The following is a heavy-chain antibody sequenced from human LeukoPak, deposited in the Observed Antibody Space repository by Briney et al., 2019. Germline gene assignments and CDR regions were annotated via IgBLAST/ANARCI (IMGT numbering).Heavy chain of an antibody. CDR3: ANDDYGDYGRRPPEPH. J-gene: IGHJ1*01. CDR2: IKQDGSEK. CDR1: GFTFSSYW. Sequence: GGSLRLSCAASGFTFSSYWMSWVRQAPGKGLEWVANIKQDGSEKYYVDSVKGRFTISRDNSKNTLYLQMNSLRAEDTAVYYCANDDYGDYGRRPPEPHWGQGTLVTVSS. V-gene: IGHV3-7*03. D-gene: IGHD4-17*01.